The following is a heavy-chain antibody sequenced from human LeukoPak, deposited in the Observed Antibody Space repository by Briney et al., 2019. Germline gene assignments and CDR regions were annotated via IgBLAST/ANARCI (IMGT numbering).Heavy chain of an antibody. CDR1: GFTFDDYA. D-gene: IGHD3-22*01. V-gene: IGHV3-9*01. CDR3: AKDADSSGYAVFDY. CDR2: ISWNSGSI. J-gene: IGHJ4*02. Sequence: GRPLRLSCAASGFTFDDYAMHWVRQAPGKGLEWVSGISWNSGSIGYADSVKGRFTISRDNAKNSLYLQMNSLRAEDTALYYCAKDADSSGYAVFDYWGQGTLVTVSS.